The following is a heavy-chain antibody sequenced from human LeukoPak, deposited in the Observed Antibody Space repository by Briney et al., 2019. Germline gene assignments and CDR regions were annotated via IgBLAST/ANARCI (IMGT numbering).Heavy chain of an antibody. J-gene: IGHJ4*02. CDR2: IYYDGST. Sequence: PSETLSLTCTVSGGSISSYYWSWIRQSPGKGLEWIGYIYYDGSTNYNPSLRGRVTISVDMPKNQFSLKLSSVTAADTAVYYCAGTKEWLSYVYWGQGTLVTVSS. CDR3: AGTKEWLSYVY. V-gene: IGHV4-59*01. CDR1: GGSISSYY. D-gene: IGHD3-3*01.